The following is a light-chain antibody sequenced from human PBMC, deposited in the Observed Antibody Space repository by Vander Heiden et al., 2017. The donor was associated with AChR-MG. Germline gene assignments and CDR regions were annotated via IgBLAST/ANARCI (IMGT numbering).Light chain of an antibody. CDR2: GNS. CDR3: QSYDSSLSGVV. V-gene: IGLV1-40*01. Sequence: QSVLTQPPSVSGAPGQRVTISCTGSSPNIGAGYDVHWYQQLPGTAPKLLIYGNSNRPSGVPDRFSGSKSGTSASLAITGLQAEDEADHYCQSYDSSLSGVVFGGGTKLTVL. CDR1: SPNIGAGYD. J-gene: IGLJ2*01.